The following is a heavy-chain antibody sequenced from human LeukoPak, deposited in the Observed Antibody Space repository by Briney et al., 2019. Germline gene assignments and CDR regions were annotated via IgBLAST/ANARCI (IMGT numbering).Heavy chain of an antibody. Sequence: SVKVSCKASGGTLSSYALNWVRQAPGQGLEWIGRIIPIFAIVNYAQNFQGRVTITADKSTNTAYMELSSLRFEDTAFYYCARADSSGYSLNENFDYWGQGTLVTVSS. CDR1: GGTLSSYA. J-gene: IGHJ4*02. D-gene: IGHD3-22*01. CDR2: IIPIFAIV. CDR3: ARADSSGYSLNENFDY. V-gene: IGHV1-69*04.